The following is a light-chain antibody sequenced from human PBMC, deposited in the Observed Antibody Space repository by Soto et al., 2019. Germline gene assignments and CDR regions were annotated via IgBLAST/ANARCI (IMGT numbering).Light chain of an antibody. CDR3: QQGYSTPQT. V-gene: IGKV1-39*01. Sequence: DIQMTQSPSSLSASVGDRVTITCRASQSISSYLNWYQQKPGKAPKLLIYAASSLQSGVPSRFSGSGSGTDFTLTISSLQPEDFATYYCQQGYSTPQTFVQGTKVDIK. CDR2: AAS. CDR1: QSISSY. J-gene: IGKJ1*01.